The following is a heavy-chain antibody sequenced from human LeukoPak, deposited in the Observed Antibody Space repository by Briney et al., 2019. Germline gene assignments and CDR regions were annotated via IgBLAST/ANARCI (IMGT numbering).Heavy chain of an antibody. Sequence: GGSLRLSCAASGLTFSSYEMNWVRQAPGKGLEWASYISSSGSTIYYADSVKGRFTISRDNAKNSLYLQMNSLRAEDTAVYYCARDYEEGSKYYYDSSGLRYFDYWGQGTLVTVSS. CDR2: ISSSGSTI. CDR3: ARDYEEGSKYYYDSSGLRYFDY. CDR1: GLTFSSYE. J-gene: IGHJ4*02. D-gene: IGHD3-22*01. V-gene: IGHV3-48*03.